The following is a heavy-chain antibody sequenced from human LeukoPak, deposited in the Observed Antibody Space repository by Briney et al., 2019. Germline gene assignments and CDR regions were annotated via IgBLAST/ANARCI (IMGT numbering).Heavy chain of an antibody. CDR3: ARVGGPGWYGY. CDR1: GFTFSTYW. V-gene: IGHV3-74*03. CDR2: INSDGSTT. Sequence: PGGSLRLSCAASGFTFSTYWMHWVRQVPGKGLVWVSRINSDGSTTTNADSVKGRFTVSRDNAKNTLYLQMNSLRAEDRALYYCARVGGPGWYGYWGQGTLVTVSS. J-gene: IGHJ4*02. D-gene: IGHD6-19*01.